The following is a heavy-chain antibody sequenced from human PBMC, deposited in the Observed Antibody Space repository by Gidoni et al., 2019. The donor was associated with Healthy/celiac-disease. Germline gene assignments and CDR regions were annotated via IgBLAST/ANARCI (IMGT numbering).Heavy chain of an antibody. V-gene: IGHV3-53*02. J-gene: IGHJ6*02. CDR3: ARDRITMVRDGHYYGMDV. D-gene: IGHD3-10*01. CDR1: GFPVSAPY. Sequence: EVQLVETGGGLIPPGGSLTLSCASSGFPVSAPYMSWVRQAPGKGLEWVSVIYSGGSTYYADSVKGRFTISRDNSKNTLYLQMNSLRAEDTAVYYCARDRITMVRDGHYYGMDVWGQGTTVTVSS. CDR2: IYSGGST.